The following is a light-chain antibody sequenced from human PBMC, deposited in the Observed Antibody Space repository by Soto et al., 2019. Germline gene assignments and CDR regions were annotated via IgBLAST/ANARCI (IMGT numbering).Light chain of an antibody. V-gene: IGKV1-5*03. CDR3: QQYNSYSWT. J-gene: IGKJ1*01. CDR1: RSISNW. Sequence: DIQMTQSPSTLSASVGDRVTITCRASRSISNWLAWYQQKPGKAPKLLIYRASSLESGVPSRFSGSGSGAEFTLTISSLQPDDFATYYCQQYNSYSWTFGQGTKVDIK. CDR2: RAS.